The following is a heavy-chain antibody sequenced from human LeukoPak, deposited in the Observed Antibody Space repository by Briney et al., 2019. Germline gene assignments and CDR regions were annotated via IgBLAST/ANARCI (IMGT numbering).Heavy chain of an antibody. CDR2: ISGTGGST. V-gene: IGHV3-23*01. Sequence: GGSLRLSCAASGFTFSTYAMTWVRQAPGKGLEWVSLISGTGGSTYYADSVKGRFTISRDNSKNTLYLQMNSLRAEDTAVYYCARVTGDYDSSFYPPRDYFDYWGQGTLVTVSS. D-gene: IGHD3-22*01. CDR3: ARVTGDYDSSFYPPRDYFDY. J-gene: IGHJ4*02. CDR1: GFTFSTYA.